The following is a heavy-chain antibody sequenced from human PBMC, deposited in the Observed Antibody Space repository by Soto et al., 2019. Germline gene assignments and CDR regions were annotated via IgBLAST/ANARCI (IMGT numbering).Heavy chain of an antibody. CDR3: ARSLGYTSSYYDY. D-gene: IGHD6-6*01. Sequence: ESLKISCEGSGYSFSIYWIAWVRQMPGKGLEWMGTIYPDDSDTRYNPSFQGQVSISVDKSISTAYLQWSSLKASDTAMYYCARSLGYTSSYYDYWGQGTPVTVSS. J-gene: IGHJ4*02. V-gene: IGHV5-51*01. CDR2: IYPDDSDT. CDR1: GYSFSIYW.